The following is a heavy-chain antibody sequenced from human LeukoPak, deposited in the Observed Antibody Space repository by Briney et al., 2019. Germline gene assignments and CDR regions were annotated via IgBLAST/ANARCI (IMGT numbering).Heavy chain of an antibody. CDR3: AKDISSSPRGLGWFDS. CDR2: INWSSGTI. D-gene: IGHD2-15*01. J-gene: IGHJ5*01. CDR1: GFTFDDYA. Sequence: GGSLRLSCAASGFTFDDYATNWVRQAPGKGLEWVSGINWSSGTIVYADSVKGRFTTSRDNAKKSLYLQLNSLRVEDTAFYYCAKDISSSPRGLGWFDSWGQGSLVTVSS. V-gene: IGHV3-9*01.